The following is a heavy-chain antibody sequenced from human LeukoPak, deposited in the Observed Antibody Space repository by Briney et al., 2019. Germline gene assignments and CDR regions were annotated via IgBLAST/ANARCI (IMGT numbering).Heavy chain of an antibody. CDR1: GGSFSGYY. Sequence: TSETLSLTCAVYGGSFSGYYWSWIRQPPGKGLEWIGEINHSGSTNYNPSLKSRVTISIDTSKNQFSLKLTSVTAADTAVYYCARRNFHPYGRPPDYWGQGTLVTVSS. V-gene: IGHV4-34*01. CDR3: ARRNFHPYGRPPDY. D-gene: IGHD4-17*01. J-gene: IGHJ4*02. CDR2: INHSGST.